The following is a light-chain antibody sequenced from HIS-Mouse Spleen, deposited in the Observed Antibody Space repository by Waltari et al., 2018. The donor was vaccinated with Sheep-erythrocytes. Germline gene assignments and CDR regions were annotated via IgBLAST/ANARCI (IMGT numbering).Light chain of an antibody. Sequence: SYELTQPPSVSVSPGQTARITRSGDAFPKQYAYWYQQKPGQAPVLVIYKDSERPSGIPERFSGSSSGTTVTLTISGVQAEDEADYYCQSADSSGTYVVFGGGTKLTVL. CDR3: QSADSSGTYVV. V-gene: IGLV3-25*03. J-gene: IGLJ2*01. CDR1: AFPKQY. CDR2: KDS.